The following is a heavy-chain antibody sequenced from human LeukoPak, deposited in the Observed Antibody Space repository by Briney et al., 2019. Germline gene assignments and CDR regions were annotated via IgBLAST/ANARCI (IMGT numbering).Heavy chain of an antibody. CDR1: GFTFSSYW. J-gene: IGHJ6*03. CDR3: AREGVGHYYYYYYMDV. Sequence: GGSLRLSCAASGFTFSSYWMNWVRQAPGKGLEWVAYITTSGTNEYYADSVKGRFTISRDNDKNSLYLQMNSLSAEDTAIYYCAREGVGHYYYYYYMDVWGKGTTVTISS. D-gene: IGHD2-8*01. V-gene: IGHV3-48*04. CDR2: ITTSGTNE.